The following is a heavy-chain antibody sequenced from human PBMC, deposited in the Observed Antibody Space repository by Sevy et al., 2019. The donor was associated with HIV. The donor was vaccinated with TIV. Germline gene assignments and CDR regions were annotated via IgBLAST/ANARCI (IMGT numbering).Heavy chain of an antibody. J-gene: IGHJ4*02. CDR2: IYSSGST. Sequence: SETLSLTCSVSGGSISSYYWNWIRQPPGKGLERIGYIYSSGSTNYNPSLKSRVTISVDMSKNQFSWKRSSVTAADTAVYYCAGSHLAFCGGDCFSPYYFDSWGQGTLVTVSS. V-gene: IGHV4-59*01. CDR1: GGSISSYY. D-gene: IGHD2-21*01. CDR3: AGSHLAFCGGDCFSPYYFDS.